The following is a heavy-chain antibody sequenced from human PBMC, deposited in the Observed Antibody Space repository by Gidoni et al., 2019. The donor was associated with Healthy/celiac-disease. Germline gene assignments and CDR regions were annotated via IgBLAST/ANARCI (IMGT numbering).Heavy chain of an antibody. V-gene: IGHV4-4*02. J-gene: IGHJ3*02. CDR3: ARGMVWQQRNAFDI. CDR2: IYHSGST. D-gene: IGHD2-8*01. Sequence: QVQLKESSPVLVKPSGTLSLTCAFSGGSISSSNWLSWVRQHPGKGLEWIGEIYHSGSTNYNPSLKSRVTISVDKAKNQFSRKLSCVTAADTAVYYCARGMVWQQRNAFDIWGQGTMVTVSS. CDR1: GGSISSSNW.